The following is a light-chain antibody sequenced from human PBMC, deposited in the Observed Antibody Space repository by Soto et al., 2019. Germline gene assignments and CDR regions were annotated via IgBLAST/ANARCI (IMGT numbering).Light chain of an antibody. V-gene: IGKV1-16*02. CDR3: QQNNTSPFT. Sequence: DIQMTQSPSSLSASVGDRVTITCRASQDISNYLAWFQHKPGRPPKSLIYAASSLQSGVPSKFSGSGSGTDFTLTISSLQPEDFATYFCQQNNTSPFTFGPGTKVDIK. J-gene: IGKJ3*01. CDR1: QDISNY. CDR2: AAS.